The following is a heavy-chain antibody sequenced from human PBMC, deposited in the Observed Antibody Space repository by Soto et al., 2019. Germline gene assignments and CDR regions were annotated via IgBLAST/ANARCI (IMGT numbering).Heavy chain of an antibody. D-gene: IGHD2-15*01. CDR1: GYTFTSYA. CDR2: INAGNGNT. J-gene: IGHJ4*02. Sequence: QVQLVQSGAEVKKPGASVKVSCKASGYTFTSYAMHWVRQAPGQRLEWMGWINAGNGNTKYSQKFQGRVTITRDTSASTAYMELRSLRSEATAVYYCVRGPGGPDGPGDYWGQGTLVTVSS. CDR3: VRGPGGPDGPGDY. V-gene: IGHV1-3*01.